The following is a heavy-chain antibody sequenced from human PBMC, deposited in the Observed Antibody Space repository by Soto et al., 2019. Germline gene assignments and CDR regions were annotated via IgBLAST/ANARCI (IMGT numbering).Heavy chain of an antibody. V-gene: IGHV4-39*01. D-gene: IGHD4-17*01. CDR1: GGSTSSSSYY. J-gene: IGHJ4*02. Sequence: SETLSLTCTVSGGSTSSSSYYWGWIRQPPGKGLEWIGSIYYSGSTYYNPSLKSRVTISVDTSKNQFSLKLSSVTAADTAVYYCARVYGANGRYFDYWGQGTLVTVSS. CDR2: IYYSGST. CDR3: ARVYGANGRYFDY.